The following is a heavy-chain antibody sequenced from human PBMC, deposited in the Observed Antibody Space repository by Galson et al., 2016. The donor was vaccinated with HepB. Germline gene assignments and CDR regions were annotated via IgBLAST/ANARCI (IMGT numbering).Heavy chain of an antibody. CDR3: AIDLRVPADYGSGSY. V-gene: IGHV3-23*01. Sequence: SLRLSCAASGFTFSTYAMSWVRQAPGKGLEWVSAISGSGGTTNYADSVKGRFTISRDKLTNTLYLQMNSLRAEDTALYYCAIDLRVPADYGSGSYWGQGTLVTVSS. CDR2: ISGSGGTT. J-gene: IGHJ4*02. CDR1: GFTFSTYA. D-gene: IGHD3-10*01.